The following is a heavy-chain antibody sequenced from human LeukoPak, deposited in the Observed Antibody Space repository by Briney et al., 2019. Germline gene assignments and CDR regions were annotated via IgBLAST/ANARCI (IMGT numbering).Heavy chain of an antibody. CDR2: IYTSGST. CDR1: GGSFSSYY. J-gene: IGHJ4*02. V-gene: IGHV4-4*07. D-gene: IGHD3-10*01. Sequence: PSETLSLTCTVSGGSFSSYYWSWIRQPAGKGLEWIGRIYTSGSTNYNPSLKSRVTMSVDTSKNQFSLKLSSVTAADTAVYYCARSVLLWFGELLGFDYWGQGTLVTVSS. CDR3: ARSVLLWFGELLGFDY.